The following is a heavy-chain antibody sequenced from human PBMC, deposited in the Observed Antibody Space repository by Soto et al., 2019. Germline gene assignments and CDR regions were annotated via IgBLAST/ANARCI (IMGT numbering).Heavy chain of an antibody. CDR1: GYTFTSYG. J-gene: IGHJ4*02. V-gene: IGHV1-18*01. CDR3: AGDSTSGSSEPDFDY. CDR2: ISAYNGNT. Sequence: QVQLVQSGAEVKKPGASVKVSCKASGYTFTSYGISWVRQAPGQGLEWMGWISAYNGNTNYAQKLQGRVTMTTDTSTSTAYMELRSLRSDDTAVYYCAGDSTSGSSEPDFDYWGQGTLVTVSS. D-gene: IGHD1-26*01.